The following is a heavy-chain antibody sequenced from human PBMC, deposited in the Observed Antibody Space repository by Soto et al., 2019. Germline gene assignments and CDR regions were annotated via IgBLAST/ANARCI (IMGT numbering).Heavy chain of an antibody. J-gene: IGHJ6*03. CDR3: AKDLNPYYYYYMDV. CDR1: GFTFSSYA. V-gene: IGHV3-23*01. Sequence: EVQLLESGGGLVQPGGSLRLSCAASGFTFSSYAMSWVRQAPGKGLEWVSAISGSGGSTYYADSVKGRFTISRDNSKNTLYLQLNSLRAEDTAVYYCAKDLNPYYYYYMDVWGKGTTVTVSS. CDR2: ISGSGGST.